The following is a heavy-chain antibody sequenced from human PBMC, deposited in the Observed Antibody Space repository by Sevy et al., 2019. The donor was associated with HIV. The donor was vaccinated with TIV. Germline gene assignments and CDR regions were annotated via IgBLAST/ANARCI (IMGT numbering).Heavy chain of an antibody. CDR3: ARDSGYIVNWSPGGY. CDR1: NFNFRTHA. V-gene: IGHV3-30-3*01. Sequence: GGSLRLSCAASNFNFRTHAMHWVRQAPGKGLEWVALISPNGNSEFYADSMKGRFIISRDNSKDTPFLQMNRLRPDDTAVYYCARDSGYIVNWSPGGYWGQGPLVTVSS. CDR2: ISPNGNSE. D-gene: IGHD1-1*01. J-gene: IGHJ4*02.